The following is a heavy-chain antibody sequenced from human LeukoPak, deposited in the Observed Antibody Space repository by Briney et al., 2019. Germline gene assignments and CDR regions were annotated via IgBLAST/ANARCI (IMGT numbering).Heavy chain of an antibody. V-gene: IGHV5-51*01. CDR2: IYPGDSDT. J-gene: IGHJ4*02. CDR1: GYSFSNYW. Sequence: GESLKISCKGSGYSFSNYWIGWVRPTPGKGLEWMGIIYPGDSDTRYSPSFQGQVTISVDKSISTAYLQWSSLKASDTAMYYCARQDGYGLYYFDYWGQGTLVTVSS. D-gene: IGHD5-18*01. CDR3: ARQDGYGLYYFDY.